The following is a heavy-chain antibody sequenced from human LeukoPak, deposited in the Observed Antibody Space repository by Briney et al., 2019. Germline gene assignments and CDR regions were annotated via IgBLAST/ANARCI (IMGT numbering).Heavy chain of an antibody. CDR3: ATGPGGYYFDY. CDR2: INQSGNT. V-gene: IGHV4-34*01. Sequence: PSETLSLTCSVYGGSFGGYYWSWIRQSPEKGLEWIAEINQSGNTNYNLSLKSRVTISVDTPKNQFSLKVTSVVAADTAVYYCATGPGGYYFDYWGQGTLVTVSS. J-gene: IGHJ4*02. D-gene: IGHD3-3*01. CDR1: GGSFGGYY.